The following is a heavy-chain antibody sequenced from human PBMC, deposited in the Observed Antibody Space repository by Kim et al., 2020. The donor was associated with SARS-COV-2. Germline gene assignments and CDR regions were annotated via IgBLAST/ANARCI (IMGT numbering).Heavy chain of an antibody. J-gene: IGHJ5*02. CDR3: VSAPPRVDP. Sequence: SATKYANTVKGRFTIYRDNDKNTLYWQMNSLRAEDTAFYYCVSAPPRVDPWGQGTLVTVSS. CDR2: SAT. V-gene: IGHV3-74*01.